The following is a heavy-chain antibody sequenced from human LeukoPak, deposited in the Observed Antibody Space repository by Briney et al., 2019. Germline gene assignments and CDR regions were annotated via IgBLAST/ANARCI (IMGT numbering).Heavy chain of an antibody. CDR3: ARQANWGYYFDY. Sequence: PSETLSLTXTVSGGSISSSSYYWGWIRQPPGKGLEWIGSIYYSGSTYYNPSLKSRVTISVDTSKNQFSLKLSSVTAADTAVYYCARQANWGYYFDYWGQGTLVTVSS. D-gene: IGHD7-27*01. J-gene: IGHJ4*02. CDR1: GGSISSSSYY. CDR2: IYYSGST. V-gene: IGHV4-39*01.